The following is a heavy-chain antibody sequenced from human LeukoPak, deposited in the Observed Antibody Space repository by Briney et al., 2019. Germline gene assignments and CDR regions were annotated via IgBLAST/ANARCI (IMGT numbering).Heavy chain of an antibody. V-gene: IGHV3-30*02. CDR3: AKGGLLLPTYYFDY. CDR2: IRYDGSNK. D-gene: IGHD3-22*01. CDR1: GFTFSSYG. J-gene: IGHJ4*02. Sequence: PGGSLRLSCAASGFTFSSYGMHWVRQAPGKGLEWVAFIRYDGSNKYYADSVKGRFTISRDNSKNTLYLQMSSLRAEDTAVYYCAKGGLLLPTYYFDYWGQGTLVTVSS.